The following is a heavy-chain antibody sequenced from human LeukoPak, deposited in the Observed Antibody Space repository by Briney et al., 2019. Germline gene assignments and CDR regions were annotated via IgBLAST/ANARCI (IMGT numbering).Heavy chain of an antibody. D-gene: IGHD4-11*01. CDR3: ATSLVGPSDYLVSVYFQY. V-gene: IGHV4/OR15-8*01. J-gene: IGHJ1*01. CDR2: IYQSGKT. CDR1: GGSMSSSNW. Sequence: PSETLSLTCVVSGGSMSSSNWWSWVRQSPGKGLEWIGEIYQSGKTNYNPSLKSRVTISLDKSKKQFSLELRSVTAADTAVYYCATSLVGPSDYLVSVYFQYWGQGTLVTVSS.